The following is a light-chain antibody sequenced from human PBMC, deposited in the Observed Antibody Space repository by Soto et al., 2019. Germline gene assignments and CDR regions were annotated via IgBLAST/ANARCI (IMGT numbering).Light chain of an antibody. CDR1: QSGSSY. J-gene: IGKJ1*01. Sequence: EIVLKKSPAILSMSPGERDTLSCRASQSGSSYFAGYQQKPGQAPRLLIYAASNRATGVPARFSGSGSRTDFTFTISSLEPEDFAVYYCQERKYGPVTVGQGTKVEIK. V-gene: IGKV3-11*01. CDR2: AAS. CDR3: QERKYGPVT.